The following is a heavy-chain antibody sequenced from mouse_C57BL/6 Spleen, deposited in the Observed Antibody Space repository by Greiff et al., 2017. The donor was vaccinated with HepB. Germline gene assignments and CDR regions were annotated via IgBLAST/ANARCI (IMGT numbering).Heavy chain of an antibody. CDR2: IYPGDGDT. CDR1: GYAFSSYW. Sequence: QVQLKQSGAELVKPGASVKISCKASGYAFSSYWMNWVKQRPGKGLEWIGQIYPGDGDTNYNGKFKGKATLTADKSSSTAYMQLSSLTSEDSAVYFCARGGKLPWFAYWGQGTLVTVSA. J-gene: IGHJ3*01. CDR3: ARGGKLPWFAY. V-gene: IGHV1-80*01. D-gene: IGHD4-1*01.